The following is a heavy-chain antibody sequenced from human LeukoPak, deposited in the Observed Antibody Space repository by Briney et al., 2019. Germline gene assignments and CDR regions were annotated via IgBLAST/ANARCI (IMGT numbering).Heavy chain of an antibody. D-gene: IGHD3-10*01. CDR3: ARSQGSVWYYYGSGSSHDY. CDR1: GYTFTSYY. Sequence: ASVKVSCKASGYTFTSYYVHWVRQAPGQGLEWMGIINPSGGSTSYAQKFQGRVTMTRDTSTSTVYMELSSLRSEDTAVYYCARSQGSVWYYYGSGSSHDYWGQGTLVTVSS. J-gene: IGHJ4*02. CDR2: INPSGGST. V-gene: IGHV1-46*01.